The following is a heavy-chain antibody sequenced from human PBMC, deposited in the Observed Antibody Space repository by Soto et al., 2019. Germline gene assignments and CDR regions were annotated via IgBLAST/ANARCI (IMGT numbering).Heavy chain of an antibody. Sequence: GGSLRLSCAVSGFTFSDYGMHWVRQAPGKGLEWVAVMSYAGTYKYYADSVKGRFTVSRDNAKNLVYLEMNSLRDEDTAVYHCARDPYYYASDLWGQGTLVTVSS. CDR3: ARDPYYYASDL. J-gene: IGHJ4*02. D-gene: IGHD3-10*01. V-gene: IGHV3-30*03. CDR1: GFTFSDYG. CDR2: MSYAGTYK.